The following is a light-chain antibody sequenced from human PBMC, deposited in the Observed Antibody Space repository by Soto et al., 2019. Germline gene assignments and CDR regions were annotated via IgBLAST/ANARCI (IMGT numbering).Light chain of an antibody. V-gene: IGKV3-20*01. Sequence: VLTQSPCTLSLSPGGRATLSCRASQSVSRRLAWYQQRPGQSPRLLISGASMRASGVPVRFIGSGSGTDFTLTISRLEPEDFAVYYCQQFTSYPLTFGGGTKVDIK. CDR2: GAS. CDR1: QSVSRR. J-gene: IGKJ4*01. CDR3: QQFTSYPLT.